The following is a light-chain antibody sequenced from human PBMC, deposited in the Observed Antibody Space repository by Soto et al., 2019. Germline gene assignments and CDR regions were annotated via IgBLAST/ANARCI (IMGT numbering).Light chain of an antibody. CDR2: EVS. V-gene: IGLV2-18*02. CDR1: SSDVGSYNR. J-gene: IGLJ1*01. Sequence: QSVLTRPPSVSGSPGQSVTISCTGTSSDVGSYNRVSWYQQPPGTAPKLMIYEVSNRPSGVPDRFSGSKSGNTASLTISGLQAEDEADYYCNSYTSSGTYVFGTGTKVTVL. CDR3: NSYTSSGTYV.